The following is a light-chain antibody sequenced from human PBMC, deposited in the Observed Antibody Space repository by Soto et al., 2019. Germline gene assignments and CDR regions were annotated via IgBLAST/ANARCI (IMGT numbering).Light chain of an antibody. CDR2: GVT. CDR3: QQYGSSSEYT. CDR1: QSVSSSY. Sequence: EIVLTQSPGTLSLSPGERATLSCRASQSVSSSYLAWYQQKPGRAPRLLIYGVTTRATGVPDRFSGGGSETDFTLTISRLEAEDFAVYYCQQYGSSSEYTFGQGTKLEI. J-gene: IGKJ2*01. V-gene: IGKV3-20*01.